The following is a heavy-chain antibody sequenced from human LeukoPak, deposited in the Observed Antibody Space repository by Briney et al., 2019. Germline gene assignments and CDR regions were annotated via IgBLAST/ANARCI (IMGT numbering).Heavy chain of an antibody. Sequence: PGGSLRLSCAASGFTFSSYGMHWVRQAPGKGLEWVAVISYDGGNKYSADSVKGRFTISRDNSKNTLYLQMNSLRAEDTSVYYCARGARGSGWRVFDYWGQGTLVTVSS. V-gene: IGHV3-30*03. CDR1: GFTFSSYG. D-gene: IGHD6-19*01. CDR3: ARGARGSGWRVFDY. J-gene: IGHJ4*02. CDR2: ISYDGGNK.